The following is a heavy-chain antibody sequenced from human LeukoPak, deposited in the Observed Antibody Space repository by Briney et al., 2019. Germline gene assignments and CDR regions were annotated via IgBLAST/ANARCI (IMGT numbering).Heavy chain of an antibody. CDR1: GGSISGHY. V-gene: IGHV4-59*11. J-gene: IGHJ6*02. Sequence: LETLSLTCSVSGGSISGHYWTWIRQPPGKGLEWIAQIHYTGKPDYNPSLKSRITISVDTSKTQGSLQVRSVTAADSAIYYCARFGVDYDMDVWGHGTTVTVFS. CDR3: ARFGVDYDMDV. D-gene: IGHD3-16*01. CDR2: IHYTGKP.